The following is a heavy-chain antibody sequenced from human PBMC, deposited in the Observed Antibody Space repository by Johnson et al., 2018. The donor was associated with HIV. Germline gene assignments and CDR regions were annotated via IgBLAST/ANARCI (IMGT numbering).Heavy chain of an antibody. V-gene: IGHV3-30*04. D-gene: IGHD2-8*02. CDR2: MSFDGSNK. J-gene: IGHJ3*02. Sequence: QVQLVESGGGVVQPGRSLRLSCAASGFTFSSYAMHWVRQAPGKGLEWVALMSFDGSNKYYADSVKGRFTISRDNSKNTLYLQMNSLRAEDTAVYYCARVRTGRENAFDIWGQGTMVTVSS. CDR3: ARVRTGRENAFDI. CDR1: GFTFSSYA.